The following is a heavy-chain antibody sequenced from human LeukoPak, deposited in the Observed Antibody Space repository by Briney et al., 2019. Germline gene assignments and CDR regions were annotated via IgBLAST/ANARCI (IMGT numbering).Heavy chain of an antibody. V-gene: IGHV4-59*01. CDR1: GGSISSYY. CDR2: IYYSGST. D-gene: IGHD2-15*01. J-gene: IGHJ4*02. Sequence: SETLSLTCTVSGGSISSYYWSWIRQPPGKGLEWIGYIYYSGSTNYNPSLKSRVTISVDTSKNQFSLKLSSVTAADTAVYYCARVYCSGGSCYSDYMRQETLVTVSS. CDR3: ARVYCSGGSCYSDY.